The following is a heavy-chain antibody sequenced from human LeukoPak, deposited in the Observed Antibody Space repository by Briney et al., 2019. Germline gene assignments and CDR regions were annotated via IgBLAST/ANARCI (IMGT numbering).Heavy chain of an antibody. CDR1: GFTFSTYD. J-gene: IGHJ3*02. V-gene: IGHV3-23*01. CDR2: IGGSGGST. D-gene: IGHD3-10*01. CDR3: AKPRYYYGSGQAFDI. Sequence: PGGSLRLSCAASGFTFSTYDMSWVRQAPGKGLEWVSVIGGSGGSTYYADSVKGRFTISRDNSKNTLYLQMNSLRAEDTAVYYCAKPRYYYGSGQAFDIWGQGTMVTVSS.